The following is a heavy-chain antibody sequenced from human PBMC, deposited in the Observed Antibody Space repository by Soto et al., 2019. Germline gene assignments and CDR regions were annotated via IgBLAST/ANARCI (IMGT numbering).Heavy chain of an antibody. CDR2: IYYSVRT. V-gene: IGHV4-39*01. CDR3: ARQRTTVVTQAYYDH. D-gene: IGHD2-21*02. J-gene: IGHJ4*02. Sequence: PSETLSLTCIVSGDSISSSSYYCGWIRQPPGKALEWIGSIYYSVRTYYNPSFKSRVTLSIDTSKNQFSLKLSSVIATDTAVYYCARQRTTVVTQAYYDHCGQGAMVTVSS. CDR1: GDSISSSSYY.